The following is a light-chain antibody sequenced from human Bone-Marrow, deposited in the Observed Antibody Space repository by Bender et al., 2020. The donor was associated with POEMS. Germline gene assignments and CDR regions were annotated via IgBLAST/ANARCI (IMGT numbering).Light chain of an antibody. CDR3: AVFDDSLNGWV. J-gene: IGLJ3*02. CDR2: SSH. CDR1: SSNIGAHA. Sequence: QSVLTQPPSASGTPGQRVTISCSGGSSNIGAHAVNWYQHLPGTAPKLLIYSSHRRPSEVPDRFSGSRSGTSASLAISGLQSEDEADYYCAVFDDSLNGWVFGGGTKLTVL. V-gene: IGLV1-44*01.